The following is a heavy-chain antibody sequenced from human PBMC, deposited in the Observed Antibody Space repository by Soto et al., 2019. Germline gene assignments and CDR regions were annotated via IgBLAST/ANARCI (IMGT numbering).Heavy chain of an antibody. CDR3: ARGSSGYYYLFDY. CDR1: GGSISSNY. D-gene: IGHD3-22*01. Sequence: PSETLSLPCTFSGGSISSNYWSWILHPAGKGLEWIGRVYTSGSTNYNPSLKSRVTMSVDTSKNQFSLKLSSVTAADTAVYYCARGSSGYYYLFDYWGQGTLVTVSS. V-gene: IGHV4-4*07. J-gene: IGHJ4*02. CDR2: VYTSGST.